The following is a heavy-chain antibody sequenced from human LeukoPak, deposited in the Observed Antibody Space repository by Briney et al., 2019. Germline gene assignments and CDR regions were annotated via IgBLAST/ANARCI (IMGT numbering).Heavy chain of an antibody. CDR1: GGSISSGGYY. CDR3: ARVSGRISIAAAGLFDY. J-gene: IGHJ4*02. CDR2: IYYSGST. Sequence: SQTLSLTCTVSGGSISSGGYYWGWIRQPPGKGLEWIGSIYYSGSTYYNPSLKSRVTISIDTSKNQFSLKLTSVTAADTAVYYCARVSGRISIAAAGLFDYWGQGTLVTVSS. V-gene: IGHV4-39*07. D-gene: IGHD6-13*01.